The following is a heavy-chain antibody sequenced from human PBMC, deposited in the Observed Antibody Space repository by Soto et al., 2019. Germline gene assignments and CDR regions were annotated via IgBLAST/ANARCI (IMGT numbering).Heavy chain of an antibody. CDR3: ARRDSSGYADY. J-gene: IGHJ4*02. CDR2: MSSSSSYT. V-gene: IGHV3-11*05. CDR1: GFTFSDYY. Sequence: QVQLVESGGGLVKPGGSLRLSCAASGFTFSDYYMSWIRQAPGKGLEWVAYMSSSSSYTNYADSVKGRFTISRDNDKNSLYLQMNSLRAEDTAVYYCARRDSSGYADYWGQGTLVTVSS. D-gene: IGHD3-22*01.